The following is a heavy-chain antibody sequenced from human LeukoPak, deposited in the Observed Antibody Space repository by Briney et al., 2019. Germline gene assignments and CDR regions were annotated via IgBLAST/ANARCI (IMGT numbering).Heavy chain of an antibody. CDR1: GGSISSGGYS. D-gene: IGHD3-10*01. Sequence: PSQTLSLTCAVSGGSISSGGYSWSWIRQPPGKGLEWIGYIYHSGSTYYNPSLKSRVTISVDRSKNQFSLKLSSVTAADTAVYYCARALLLWFGEERSDAFDIWGQGTTVTV. CDR2: IYHSGST. CDR3: ARALLLWFGEERSDAFDI. J-gene: IGHJ3*02. V-gene: IGHV4-30-2*01.